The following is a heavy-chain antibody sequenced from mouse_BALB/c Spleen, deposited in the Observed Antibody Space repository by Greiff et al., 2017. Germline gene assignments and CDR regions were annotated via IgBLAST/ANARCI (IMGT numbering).Heavy chain of an antibody. D-gene: IGHD1-1*01. CDR3: AKPGRGKITYGSSYAMDY. Sequence: VMLVESGPGLVAPSQSLSITCTVSGFSLTSYGVSWVRQPPGKGLEWLGVIWGDGSTNYHSALISRLSISKDNSKSQVFLKLNSLQTDDTATYYCAKPGRGKITYGSSYAMDYWGQGTSVTVSS. CDR2: IWGDGST. V-gene: IGHV2-3*01. CDR1: GFSLTSYG. J-gene: IGHJ4*01.